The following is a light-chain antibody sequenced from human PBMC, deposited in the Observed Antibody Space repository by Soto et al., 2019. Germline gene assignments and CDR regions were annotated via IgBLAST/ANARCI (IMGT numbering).Light chain of an antibody. CDR2: CAS. V-gene: IGKV3-20*01. J-gene: IGKJ1*01. Sequence: IVLTQSPATLSLSPGERATLSCRASQGLXFYLNWYKDKPGQAPRVLXACASSMATGSPDRLSGSGSETDFTLPISRLDPEYFAVYYFQQYGSAPWTFGQGTKVDIK. CDR3: QQYGSAPWT. CDR1: QGLXFY.